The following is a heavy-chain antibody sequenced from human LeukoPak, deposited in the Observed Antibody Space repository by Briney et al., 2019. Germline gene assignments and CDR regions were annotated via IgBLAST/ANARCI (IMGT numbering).Heavy chain of an antibody. D-gene: IGHD5/OR15-5a*01. V-gene: IGHV4-39*01. CDR2: SYYNGNT. CDR3: AVVDIVSTSIYY. CDR1: GGSIRSSIYY. Sequence: SSETLSRTCTVSGGSIRSSIYYWGWIRQPPGKGLEWIGTSYYNGNTYYAPSLKSRVTISVDTSKNQFCLKLSSVTAADTAVYYCAVVDIVSTSIYYWGQGTLVTVSS. J-gene: IGHJ4*02.